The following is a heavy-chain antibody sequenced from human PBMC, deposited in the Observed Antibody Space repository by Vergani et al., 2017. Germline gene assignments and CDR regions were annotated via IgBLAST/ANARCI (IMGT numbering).Heavy chain of an antibody. CDR2: IIPIFGTA. CDR1: GGTFSSYA. CDR3: ASDINPRFLIAAAGTGWFDP. Sequence: QVQLVQSGAEVKKPGSSVKVSCKASGGTFSSYAISWVRQAPGQGLEWMGGIIPIFGTANYAQKFQGRVTITADKSTSTAYMGLSSLRSEDTAVYYCASDINPRFLIAAAGTGWFDPWGQGTLVTVYS. J-gene: IGHJ5*02. V-gene: IGHV1-69*06. D-gene: IGHD6-13*01.